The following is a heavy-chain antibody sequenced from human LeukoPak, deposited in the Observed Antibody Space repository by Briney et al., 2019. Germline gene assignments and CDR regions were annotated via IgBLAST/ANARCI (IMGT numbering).Heavy chain of an antibody. V-gene: IGHV3-72*01. CDR2: IRKKSNGYNT. CDR3: ARVGVVVPAGMDI. Sequence: QSGGSLRLSCAASGFTFSDHYMGWVRQAPGEGLEWVARIRKKSNGYNTQYAASVKGRFIISREDSRNSLYLQMNSLKTEDTAVYYCARVGVVVPAGMDIWGQGTMVTVSS. D-gene: IGHD2-2*01. CDR1: GFTFSDHY. J-gene: IGHJ3*02.